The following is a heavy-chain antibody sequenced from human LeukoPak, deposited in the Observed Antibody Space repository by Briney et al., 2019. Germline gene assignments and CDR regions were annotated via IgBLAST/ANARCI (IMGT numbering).Heavy chain of an antibody. D-gene: IGHD3-10*01. Sequence: GRSLRLSCAASGFAFNTYAMHWVRQAPGQGLEWVALIWHDGSHKFYSNSVRGQFTISRDNSKNTVSLQMNNLRPEDTAVYYCSKGIFGSGSYSDFWGQGTLVTVSS. CDR3: SKGIFGSGSYSDF. CDR2: IWHDGSHK. V-gene: IGHV3-33*06. J-gene: IGHJ4*02. CDR1: GFAFNTYA.